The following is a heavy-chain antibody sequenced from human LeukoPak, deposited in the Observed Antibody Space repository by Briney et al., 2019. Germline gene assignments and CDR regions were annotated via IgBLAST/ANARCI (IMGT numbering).Heavy chain of an antibody. J-gene: IGHJ4*02. V-gene: IGHV3-21*01. D-gene: IGHD2/OR15-2a*01. CDR2: ISSSSSYI. Sequence: GGFLRLSCAASGFTFSSYSMNWVRQAPGKGLEWVSSISSSSSYIYYADSVKGRFTISRDNAKNSLYLQMNSLRAEDTAVYYCARGPTRANSTDYWGQGALVTVSS. CDR3: ARGPTRANSTDY. CDR1: GFTFSSYS.